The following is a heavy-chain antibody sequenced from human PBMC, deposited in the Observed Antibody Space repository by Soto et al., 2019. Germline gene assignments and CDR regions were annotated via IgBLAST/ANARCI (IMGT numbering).Heavy chain of an antibody. Sequence: ESGGGLVQPGGSLRLSCAASGFTFSSYWMSWVRQAPGKGLEWVANIKQDGSEKYYVDSVKGRFTISRDNAKNSLYLQMNSLRAEDTAVYYCARVEVVVVPAAIDYWGQGTLVTVSS. CDR1: GFTFSSYW. D-gene: IGHD2-2*01. V-gene: IGHV3-7*01. J-gene: IGHJ4*02. CDR2: IKQDGSEK. CDR3: ARVEVVVVPAAIDY.